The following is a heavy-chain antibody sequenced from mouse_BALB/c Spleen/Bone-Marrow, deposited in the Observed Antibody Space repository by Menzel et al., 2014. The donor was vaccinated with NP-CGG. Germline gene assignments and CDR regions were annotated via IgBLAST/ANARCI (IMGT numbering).Heavy chain of an antibody. V-gene: IGHV5-4*02. CDR2: ISDGGTYT. D-gene: IGHD2-14*01. CDR1: GFTFSDYY. Sequence: EVHLVESGGGLVKPGGSLKLSCAASGFTFSDYYIYWVRQTPEKRLKWVATISDGGTYTYYPDTVKGRFTISRDNAKNNLYLQMNGLKSEDTAMYYCVRDGDYRYAYWGQGTLVTVSA. J-gene: IGHJ3*01. CDR3: VRDGDYRYAY.